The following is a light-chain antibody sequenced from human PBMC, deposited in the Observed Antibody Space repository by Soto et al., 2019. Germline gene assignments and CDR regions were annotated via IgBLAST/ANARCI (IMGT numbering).Light chain of an antibody. CDR2: EVN. Sequence: QPALTQPASVSGSPGQSITISCTGTSSDVGGYDRVSWYQHHPGKAPTLMIYEVNKRPSGVSNRFSGSKSGNTASLTISGLQAEDEADYYCCSSVGSPNWVFGGGTKLTVL. V-gene: IGLV2-23*02. CDR1: SSDVGGYDR. CDR3: CSSVGSPNWV. J-gene: IGLJ3*02.